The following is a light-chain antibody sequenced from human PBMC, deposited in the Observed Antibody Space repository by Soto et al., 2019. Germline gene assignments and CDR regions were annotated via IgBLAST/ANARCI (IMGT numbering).Light chain of an antibody. Sequence: QSVLTQPASVSGSPGQSIAISCTGTSGDVGGYNYVSWFQQRPGKAPKLMIFDVSNRPSGVSNRFSGSKSGNTASLTISGLQADDESDYYCSSYTSYNTRAFGGGTKLTVL. V-gene: IGLV2-14*03. CDR2: DVS. CDR3: SSYTSYNTRA. CDR1: SGDVGGYNY. J-gene: IGLJ3*02.